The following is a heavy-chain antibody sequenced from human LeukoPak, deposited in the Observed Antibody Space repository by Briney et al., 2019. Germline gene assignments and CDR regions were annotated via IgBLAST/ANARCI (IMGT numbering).Heavy chain of an antibody. Sequence: PSETLSLTCTVSGGSISSYYWSWIRQPAGKGLEWIGCIQYSGSTYYNPSLKSRATISVDTSKNLFSLRLNSVTDADTALYSCARGLRGYIYGPWDYWGQGTLVTVSS. V-gene: IGHV4-59*01. J-gene: IGHJ4*02. CDR2: IQYSGST. D-gene: IGHD5-18*01. CDR1: GGSISSYY. CDR3: ARGLRGYIYGPWDY.